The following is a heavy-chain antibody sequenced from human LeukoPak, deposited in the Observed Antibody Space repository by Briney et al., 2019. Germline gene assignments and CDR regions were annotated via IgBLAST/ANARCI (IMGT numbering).Heavy chain of an antibody. D-gene: IGHD3/OR15-3a*01. J-gene: IGHJ4*02. V-gene: IGHV3-48*03. Sequence: PGGSLRLSCAASGFTFSSSEMHWVRQAPGKGLEWVSCISSGGDIIYYADSVKGRFTVSRDIAKNSLFLQMNSLRAEDTAVYYCASGTQSDYWGQGTLVTVSS. CDR1: GFTFSSSE. CDR3: ASGTQSDY. CDR2: ISSGGDII.